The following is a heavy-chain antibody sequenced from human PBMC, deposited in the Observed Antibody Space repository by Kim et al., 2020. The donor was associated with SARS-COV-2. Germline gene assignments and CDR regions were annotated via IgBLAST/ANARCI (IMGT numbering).Heavy chain of an antibody. J-gene: IGHJ6*02. CDR2: INHSGST. V-gene: IGHV4-34*01. CDR3: ARDSSSGGMDV. CDR1: GGSFSGYY. D-gene: IGHD6-6*01. Sequence: SETLSLTCAVYGGSFSGYYWSWIRQPPGKGLEWIGEINHSGSTNYNPSLKSRVTISVDTSKNQFSLKLSSVTAADTAVYYRARDSSSGGMDVWGQGTTVTVSS.